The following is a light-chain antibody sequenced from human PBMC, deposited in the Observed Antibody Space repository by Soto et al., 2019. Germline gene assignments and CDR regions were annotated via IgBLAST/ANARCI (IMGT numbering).Light chain of an antibody. CDR2: AAS. CDR1: QSVSSN. J-gene: IGKJ2*01. Sequence: EIVLTQSPATLSLSPGERATLSCRASQSVSSNLAWYQQQPGLAPSLLIYAASTRVTGVSARFSGSGSGTEFTLTISSLQSEDFAVYYCQQYNKWPYTFGQGTKLEIK. CDR3: QQYNKWPYT. V-gene: IGKV3-15*01.